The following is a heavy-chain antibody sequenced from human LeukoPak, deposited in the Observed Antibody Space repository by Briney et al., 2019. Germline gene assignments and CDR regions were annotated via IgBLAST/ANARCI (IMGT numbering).Heavy chain of an antibody. CDR3: ARDLSPYCSSTSCPRYFQH. J-gene: IGHJ1*01. CDR1: GFTFSSYS. D-gene: IGHD2-2*01. V-gene: IGHV3-21*01. Sequence: SGGSLRLSCAASGFTFSSYSMNWVRQAPGKGLEWVSSISSSSSYIYYADSVKGRFTISRDNAKNSLYLQMNSLRAEDTAVYYCARDLSPYCSSTSCPRYFQHWGQGTLVTVSS. CDR2: ISSSSSYI.